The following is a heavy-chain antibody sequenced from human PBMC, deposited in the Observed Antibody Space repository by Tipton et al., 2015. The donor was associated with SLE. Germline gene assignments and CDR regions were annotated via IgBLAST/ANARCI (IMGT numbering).Heavy chain of an antibody. CDR2: IYYSGST. D-gene: IGHD6-19*01. CDR3: ARGKGAEWLVEYFDY. Sequence: TLSLTCTVSGGSISSYYWSWIRQPPGKGLEWIGYIYYSGSTNYNPSLKSRVTISVDTSKNQFSLKLSSVTAADTAVYYCARGKGAEWLVEYFDYWGQGTLVTVSS. CDR1: GGSISSYY. V-gene: IGHV4-59*01. J-gene: IGHJ4*02.